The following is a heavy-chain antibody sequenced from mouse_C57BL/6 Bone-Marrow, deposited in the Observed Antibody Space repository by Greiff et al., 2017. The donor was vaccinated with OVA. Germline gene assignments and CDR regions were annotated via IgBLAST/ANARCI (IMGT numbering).Heavy chain of an antibody. CDR3: AIVATDYAMDY. Sequence: VQLQQSGAELVRPGASVKLSCKASGYTFTDYYINWVKQRPGQGLEWIARIYPGSGNTYYNEKFKGKATLTAEKSSSTAYMQLSSLTSEDSAVYFCAIVATDYAMDYWGQGTSVTVSS. CDR2: IYPGSGNT. J-gene: IGHJ4*01. D-gene: IGHD1-1*01. CDR1: GYTFTDYY. V-gene: IGHV1-76*01.